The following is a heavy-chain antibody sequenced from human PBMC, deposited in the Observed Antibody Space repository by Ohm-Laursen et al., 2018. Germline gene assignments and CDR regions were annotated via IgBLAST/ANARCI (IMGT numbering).Heavy chain of an antibody. Sequence: SLRLSCTAPGFTVSSNYMSWVRPAPGKGLEWVSVIYSGGSTYYADSVKGRFTISRDNSKNTLYLQTNSLRAEDTAVYYCGRDRVGVYALYGMDVWGQGTTVTVSS. CDR3: GRDRVGVYALYGMDV. CDR2: IYSGGST. CDR1: GFTVSSNY. V-gene: IGHV3-53*01. D-gene: IGHD2-8*02. J-gene: IGHJ6*02.